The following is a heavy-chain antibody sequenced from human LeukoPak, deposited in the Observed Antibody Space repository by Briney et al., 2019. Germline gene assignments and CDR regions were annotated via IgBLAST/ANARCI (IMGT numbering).Heavy chain of an antibody. J-gene: IGHJ6*03. D-gene: IGHD2-2*01. CDR1: GGSISSYY. Sequence: SETLSLTCTVSGGSISSYYWSWIRQPPGKGLEWIGYIYYSGSTNYNPSLKSRVTISVDTSKNQFSLKLSSVTAADTAVYYCAREDIVVVPATIPPYYYYYMDVWGKGTTVTVSS. CDR3: AREDIVVVPATIPPYYYYYMDV. V-gene: IGHV4-59*01. CDR2: IYYSGST.